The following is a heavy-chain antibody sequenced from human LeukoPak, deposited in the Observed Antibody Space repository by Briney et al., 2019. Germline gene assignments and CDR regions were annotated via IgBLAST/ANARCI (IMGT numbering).Heavy chain of an antibody. CDR2: MNPNSGNT. CDR1: GYTFTSYD. J-gene: IGHJ6*03. Sequence: ASVKVSCRASGYTFTSYDINWVRQATGQGLEWMGWMNPNSGNTGYAQKFQGRVTMTRNTSISTAYMELSSLRSEDTAVYYCARRTRQPFYDFWSGYYDYYYYMDVWGKGTTVTVSS. V-gene: IGHV1-8*01. D-gene: IGHD3-3*01. CDR3: ARRTRQPFYDFWSGYYDYYYYMDV.